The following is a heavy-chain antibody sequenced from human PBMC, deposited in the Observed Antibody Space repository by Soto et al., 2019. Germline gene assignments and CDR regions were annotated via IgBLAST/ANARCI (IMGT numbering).Heavy chain of an antibody. CDR2: IWYDGSNK. V-gene: IGHV3-33*06. J-gene: IGHJ4*02. Sequence: GSLRLSCAASGFTFSSYGMHWVRQAPGKGLEWVAVIWYDGSNKYYADSVKGRFTISRDNSKNTLYLQMNSLRAEDTAVYYCAKIGYRGGSSPFDYWGQGILVTVSS. D-gene: IGHD6-19*01. CDR1: GFTFSSYG. CDR3: AKIGYRGGSSPFDY.